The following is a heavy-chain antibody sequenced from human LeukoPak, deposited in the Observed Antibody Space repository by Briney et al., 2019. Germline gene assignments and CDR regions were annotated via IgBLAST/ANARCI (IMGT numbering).Heavy chain of an antibody. V-gene: IGHV3-23*01. Sequence: PGGSLRLSCVGSGFIFRVYWMAWVRQAPGRGLEWVSVISGSGSSTYYADSVKGRFTISRDNSMNTLNLQMNSLRAEDTAVYYCAKGDSTSCCRGEVYWGQGTLVTVSS. D-gene: IGHD2-2*01. CDR2: ISGSGSST. CDR1: GFIFRVYW. J-gene: IGHJ4*02. CDR3: AKGDSTSCCRGEVY.